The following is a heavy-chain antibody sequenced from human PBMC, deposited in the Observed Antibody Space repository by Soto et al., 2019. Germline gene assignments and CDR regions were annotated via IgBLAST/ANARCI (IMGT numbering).Heavy chain of an antibody. CDR3: AKTPERLFDY. Sequence: GGSLRLCCAASGFTFSSYGMHWVRQAPGKGLEWVSAISGSGGSTYYADSVKGRFTISRDNSKNTLYLQMNSLRAEDTAVYYCAKTPERLFDYWGQGTLVTVSS. D-gene: IGHD1-1*01. CDR2: ISGSGGST. J-gene: IGHJ4*02. V-gene: IGHV3-23*01. CDR1: GFTFSSYG.